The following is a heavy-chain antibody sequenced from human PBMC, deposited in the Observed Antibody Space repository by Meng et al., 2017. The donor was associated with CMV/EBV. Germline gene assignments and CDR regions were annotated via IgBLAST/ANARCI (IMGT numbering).Heavy chain of an antibody. CDR3: AKDPGIAAAGVYYYYGMDV. V-gene: IGHV3-30*02. Sequence: GGSLRLSCAASGSTFSSYGMHWVRQAPGKGLEWVAFIRYDGSNKYYADSVKGRFTISRDNSKNTLYLQMNGLRAEDTAVYYCAKDPGIAAAGVYYYYGMDVWGQGTTVTVS. CDR1: GSTFSSYG. CDR2: IRYDGSNK. D-gene: IGHD6-13*01. J-gene: IGHJ6*02.